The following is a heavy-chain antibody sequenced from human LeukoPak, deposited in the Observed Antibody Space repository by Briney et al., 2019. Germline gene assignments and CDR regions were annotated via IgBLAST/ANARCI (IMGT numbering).Heavy chain of an antibody. Sequence: GGSLRLSCAASGFTVSINYMSWVRQAPGKGLEWVSAVSGSGDSTYYAGSVKGRFTISRDNSKNTVYLQMNSLRAEDTAVYYCAKFWDFGDYAIDYWGQGTLVTVSS. CDR2: VSGSGDST. D-gene: IGHD4-17*01. CDR3: AKFWDFGDYAIDY. J-gene: IGHJ4*02. V-gene: IGHV3-23*01. CDR1: GFTVSINY.